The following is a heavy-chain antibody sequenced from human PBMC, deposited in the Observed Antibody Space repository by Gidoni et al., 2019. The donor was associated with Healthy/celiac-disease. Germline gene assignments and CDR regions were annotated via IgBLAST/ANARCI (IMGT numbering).Heavy chain of an antibody. CDR2: FDPEDGET. Sequence: QVQLVQSGAEVKKPGASVKVSCKVSGYTLTELSMNWVRQAPGKGLEWMGGFDPEDGETIYAQKFQGRVTMTEDTSTDTAYMELSSLRSEDTAVYYCATVFLGLRYFDWSTLQFDYWGQGTLVTVSS. CDR3: ATVFLGLRYFDWSTLQFDY. V-gene: IGHV1-24*01. D-gene: IGHD3-9*01. CDR1: GYTLTELS. J-gene: IGHJ4*02.